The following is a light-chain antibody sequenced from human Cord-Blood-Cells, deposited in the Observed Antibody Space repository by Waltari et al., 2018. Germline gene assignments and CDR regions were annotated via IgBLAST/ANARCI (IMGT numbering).Light chain of an antibody. CDR3: SSYTSSSTYV. CDR1: SSDVGGYNY. Sequence: SALTQPASVSGSPGQSITISCTGTSSDVGGYNYVSWYQRHPGKAPKLMIYDVSNRPSGVSNRFSGSKSGNTASLTISALQAEDEADYYCSSYTSSSTYVFGTGTKVTVL. V-gene: IGLV2-14*01. J-gene: IGLJ1*01. CDR2: DVS.